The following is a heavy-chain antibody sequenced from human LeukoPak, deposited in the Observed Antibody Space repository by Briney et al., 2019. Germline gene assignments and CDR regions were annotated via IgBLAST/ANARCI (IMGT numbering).Heavy chain of an antibody. J-gene: IGHJ4*02. CDR1: GYTFTGYY. V-gene: IGHV1-2*02. Sequence: ASVKVSCKASGYTFTGYYMHWVRQAPGQGLEWMGGINPNGGGTNYAQKFQGRVTMTRDTSISTAYMELSRLRSDDTAVYYCARQHDYGDYSFGYWGQGTLVTVSS. D-gene: IGHD4-17*01. CDR2: INPNGGGT. CDR3: ARQHDYGDYSFGY.